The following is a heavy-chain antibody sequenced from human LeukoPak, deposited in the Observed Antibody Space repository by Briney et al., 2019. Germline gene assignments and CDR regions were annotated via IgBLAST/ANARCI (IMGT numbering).Heavy chain of an antibody. CDR1: GGSFSGYY. CDR2: INHSGST. V-gene: IGHV4-34*01. Sequence: SETLSLTCAVYGGSFSGYYWSWIRQPPGKGQEWIGEINHSGSTNYNPSLKSRVTISVDTSKNQFSLKLSSVTAADTAVYYCARAGFAYYYDSSGYYLGYWGQGTLVTVSS. J-gene: IGHJ4*02. CDR3: ARAGFAYYYDSSGYYLGY. D-gene: IGHD3-22*01.